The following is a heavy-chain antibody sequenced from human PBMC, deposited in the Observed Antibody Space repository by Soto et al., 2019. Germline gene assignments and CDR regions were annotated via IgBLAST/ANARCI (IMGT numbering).Heavy chain of an antibody. D-gene: IGHD3-16*01. CDR1: GFTFDSHA. CDR2: VTGSGRST. J-gene: IGHJ5*01. Sequence: EVQLLESGGGLVQPGGSLRLSCVASGFTFDSHAMTWVRQAPGKGLEWVSTVTGSGRSTYYGDSVNGRFTSSRDKSKNTASLQMIRLRPAGPSVYYCAKNEAYYDVWVSNDWFISWGQGAL. V-gene: IGHV3-23*01. CDR3: AKNEAYYDVWVSNDWFIS.